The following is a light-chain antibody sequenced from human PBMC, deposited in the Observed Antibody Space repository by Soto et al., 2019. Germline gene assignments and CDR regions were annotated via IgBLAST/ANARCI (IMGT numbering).Light chain of an antibody. V-gene: IGKV3-20*01. Sequence: EIVLTQSPCTLALSPGERATLACRARQSVSSSYLAWYQQKPGQAPRLLIYGASSRATGIPDRFSGSGSGTDFTLTLSRLEPEDLAVYYCQQYGSSPRTFGQGPTVHI. CDR3: QQYGSSPRT. J-gene: IGKJ1*01. CDR2: GAS. CDR1: QSVSSSY.